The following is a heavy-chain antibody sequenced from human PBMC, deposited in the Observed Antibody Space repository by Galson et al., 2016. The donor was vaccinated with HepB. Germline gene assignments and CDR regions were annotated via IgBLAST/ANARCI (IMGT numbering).Heavy chain of an antibody. D-gene: IGHD3-3*01. Sequence: SLRLSCAASGFTFSSYSMHWVRQAPGKGLEWVSLVSHDERNEYYADSVKGRFTISRDNSKNTLYLQMKSLRAEDTAVYYCARDHNVFRFLEWLLCFDYWGQGTLVTVSS. CDR3: ARDHNVFRFLEWLLCFDY. CDR1: GFTFSSYS. CDR2: VSHDERNE. V-gene: IGHV3-30*04. J-gene: IGHJ4*02.